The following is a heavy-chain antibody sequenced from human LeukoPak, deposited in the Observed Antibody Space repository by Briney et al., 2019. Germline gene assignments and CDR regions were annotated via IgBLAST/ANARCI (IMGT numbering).Heavy chain of an antibody. D-gene: IGHD2-15*01. CDR1: GGSISSSTW. CDR3: ARAFLVGYSPEEYFFDY. J-gene: IGHJ4*02. Sequence: SETLSLTCTVSGGSISSSTWWSWVRQPPGKGLECIGEIHHSGTTNYNPSLKNRVTISIDKSKNQFSLKLNSVTAADTAVYYCARAFLVGYSPEEYFFDYWGQGNLVTVSS. CDR2: IHHSGTT. V-gene: IGHV4-4*02.